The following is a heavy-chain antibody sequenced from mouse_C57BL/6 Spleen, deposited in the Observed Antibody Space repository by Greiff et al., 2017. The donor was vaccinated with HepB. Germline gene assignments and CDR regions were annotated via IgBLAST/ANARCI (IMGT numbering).Heavy chain of an antibody. CDR3: ARHVYFDY. J-gene: IGHJ2*01. CDR2: ISGGGGNT. CDR1: GFTFSSYT. Sequence: EVQLVESGGGLVKPGGSLKLSCAASGFTFSSYTMSWVRQTPEKRLEWVATISGGGGNTYYPDSVKGRFTISRDNAKNTLYLQMSILSSEDTALYYCARHVYFDYWGQGTTLTVSS. V-gene: IGHV5-9*01.